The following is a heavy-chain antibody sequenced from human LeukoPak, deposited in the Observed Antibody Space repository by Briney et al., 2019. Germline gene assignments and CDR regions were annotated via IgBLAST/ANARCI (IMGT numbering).Heavy chain of an antibody. J-gene: IGHJ1*01. Sequence: SETLSLTCAVYGGSFSGYYWSWIRQPPGKGLEWIGEINHSGSTNYNASLKSRVSVSVDTSKNQFSLKLSSVTAVDTAVYYCARGLVAARLQHWGQGTVVTVSS. V-gene: IGHV4-34*01. CDR2: INHSGST. D-gene: IGHD6-6*01. CDR1: GGSFSGYY. CDR3: ARGLVAARLQH.